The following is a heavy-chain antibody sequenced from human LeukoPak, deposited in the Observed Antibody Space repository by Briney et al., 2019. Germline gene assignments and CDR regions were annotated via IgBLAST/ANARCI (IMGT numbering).Heavy chain of an antibody. CDR3: AKYLTRAFDY. CDR2: TNQDGSNN. V-gene: IGHV3-7*01. D-gene: IGHD2/OR15-2a*01. Sequence: GRSLRLSCAASGFTFSSYSMSWVRQAPGKGLEWVARTNQDGSNNYYVDSVRGRFTIPRDSAKNSLYLQMNSLRAEDTAVYYCAKYLTRAFDYWGQGTLVTVSS. J-gene: IGHJ4*02. CDR1: GFTFSSYS.